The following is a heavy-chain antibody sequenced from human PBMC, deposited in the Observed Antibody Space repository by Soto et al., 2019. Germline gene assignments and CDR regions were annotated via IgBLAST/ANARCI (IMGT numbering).Heavy chain of an antibody. J-gene: IGHJ1*01. CDR1: GYTFTAYY. Sequence: QGQLAQSGPEVKKPGASVKVSCKASGYTFTAYYMHWVRRAPGQGLEWIGWSKPNTEDTKYEQRFQGRLTLPRDRSSATAYLELTNLRSDDTDAYYCARPRRVGAAARDPLHLWRQGTLVTDYS. CDR2: SKPNTEDT. V-gene: IGHV1-2*02. D-gene: IGHD2-15*01. CDR3: ARPRRVGAAARDPLHL.